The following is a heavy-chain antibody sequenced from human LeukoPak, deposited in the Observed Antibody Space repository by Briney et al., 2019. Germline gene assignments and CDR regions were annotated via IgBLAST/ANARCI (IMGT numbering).Heavy chain of an antibody. CDR3: AKVTAKNMVRGVGGFDY. J-gene: IGHJ4*02. D-gene: IGHD3-10*01. Sequence: GSLRLSCAASGLTFSIYGMTWVSQAPGKGLEWVSSISGSGGSTYYADSVKGRFTISRDNSKNTVYLQMNSLRAEDTAVYYCAKVTAKNMVRGVGGFDYWGQGNLVTVSS. CDR2: ISGSGGST. V-gene: IGHV3-23*01. CDR1: GLTFSIYG.